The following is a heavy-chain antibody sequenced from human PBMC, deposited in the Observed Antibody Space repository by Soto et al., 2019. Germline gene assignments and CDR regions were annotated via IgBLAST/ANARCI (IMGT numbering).Heavy chain of an antibody. J-gene: IGHJ6*02. CDR1: GDSINNTYW. CDR3: TRDGDGRMTTNPYYYYGMDV. D-gene: IGHD2-21*02. V-gene: IGHV4-4*02. Sequence: SETLSLTCFVSGDSINNTYWWSWVRQAPGKGLEWIGEIYHTGGRSYMPSLRGRITLSVDTSKNQFSLKLTSVTAADTAVYYCTRDGDGRMTTNPYYYYGMDVWGPGITVTVSS. CDR2: IYHTGGR.